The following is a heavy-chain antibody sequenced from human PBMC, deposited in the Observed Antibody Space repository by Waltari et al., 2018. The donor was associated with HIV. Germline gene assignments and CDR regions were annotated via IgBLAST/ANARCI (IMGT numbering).Heavy chain of an antibody. J-gene: IGHJ6*03. Sequence: QVQLVQSGAEGKKPGASVKVSCEAAGYTFTGYYMHWVRQAPGQGLEWMGRINPNSGVTNYAQKFQGRVTMTRDTSISTAYMELSRLRSDDTAVYYCARLNYYYYYMDVWGKGTTVTVSS. CDR1: GYTFTGYY. CDR2: INPNSGVT. V-gene: IGHV1-2*06. CDR3: ARLNYYYYYMDV.